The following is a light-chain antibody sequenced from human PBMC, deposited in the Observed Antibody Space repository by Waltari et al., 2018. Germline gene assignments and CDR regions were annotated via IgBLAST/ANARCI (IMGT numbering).Light chain of an antibody. J-gene: IGLJ2*01. Sequence: HSALTQPASVSGSPGQSITISCTGTSSDVGGYNYVSWSQQPPGKAPKLMIYDVSNRPSGVSNRFSGSKSGNTASLTISGLQAEDEADYYCSSYISSDTLELFGGGTSLTVL. CDR2: DVS. V-gene: IGLV2-14*03. CDR1: SSDVGGYNY. CDR3: SSYISSDTLEL.